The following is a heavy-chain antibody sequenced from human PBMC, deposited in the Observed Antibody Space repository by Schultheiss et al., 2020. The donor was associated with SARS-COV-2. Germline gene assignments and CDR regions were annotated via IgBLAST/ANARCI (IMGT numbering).Heavy chain of an antibody. CDR2: ISSSGSTI. D-gene: IGHD3-22*01. CDR3: ARGLADY. V-gene: IGHV3-48*03. CDR1: GFTFSRHA. Sequence: GESLKISCVISGFTFSRHAMHWVRQAPGKGLEWVSYISSSGSTIYYADSVKGRFTISRDNAKNSLYLQMNSLRAEDTAVYYCARGLADYWGQGTLVTVSS. J-gene: IGHJ4*02.